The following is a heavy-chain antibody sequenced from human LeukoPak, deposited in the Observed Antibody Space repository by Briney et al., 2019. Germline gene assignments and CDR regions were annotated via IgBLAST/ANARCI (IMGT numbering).Heavy chain of an antibody. Sequence: PGGPLRLSCAASGFTVSSNYMSWVRQAPGKGLEWVSVIYSGGSTYYADSVKGRFTISRDNSKNTLYLQMNSLRAEDTAVYYCARDPSSGWREYFQHWGQGTLVTVSS. CDR2: IYSGGST. D-gene: IGHD6-19*01. CDR3: ARDPSSGWREYFQH. V-gene: IGHV3-66*01. J-gene: IGHJ1*01. CDR1: GFTVSSNY.